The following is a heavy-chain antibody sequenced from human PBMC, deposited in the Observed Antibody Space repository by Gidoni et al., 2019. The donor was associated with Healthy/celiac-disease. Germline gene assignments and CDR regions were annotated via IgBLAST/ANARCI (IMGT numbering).Heavy chain of an antibody. CDR1: GFTFGDYA. V-gene: IGHV3-49*03. D-gene: IGHD2-21*02. CDR2: IRSKAYGGTT. CDR3: TRDHGHIVVVTAPDY. J-gene: IGHJ4*02. Sequence: EVQLVESGGGLVQPGRSLRLSCTASGFTFGDYAMSWFRQAPGKGLEWVGFIRSKAYGGTTEYAASVKGRFTISRDDSKSIAYLQMNSLKTEDTAVYYCTRDHGHIVVVTAPDYWGQGTLVTVSS.